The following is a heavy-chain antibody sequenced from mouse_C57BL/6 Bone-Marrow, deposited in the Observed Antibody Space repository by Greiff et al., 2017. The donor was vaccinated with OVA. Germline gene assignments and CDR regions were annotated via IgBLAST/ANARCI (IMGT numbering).Heavy chain of an antibody. V-gene: IGHV1-69*01. CDR1: GYTFTSYW. CDR3: ARGGFYYDYDVWYFDV. CDR2: IDPSDSYT. D-gene: IGHD2-4*01. J-gene: IGHJ1*03. Sequence: QVQLQQSGAELVMPGASVKLSCKASGYTFTSYWMHWVKQRPGQGLEWIGEIDPSDSYTNYNQKFKGKSTLTVDKSSSTAYMQLSSLTSEDSAVYYCARGGFYYDYDVWYFDVWGTGTTVTVSS.